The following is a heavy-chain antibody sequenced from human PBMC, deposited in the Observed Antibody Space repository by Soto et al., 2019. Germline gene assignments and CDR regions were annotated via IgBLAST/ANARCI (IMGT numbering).Heavy chain of an antibody. D-gene: IGHD4-17*01. Sequence: EVQLLESGGGLVQPGGSLRLSCAASGVTFSSFAMSWVRQAPGKGLEWVSSISGSGGRIDYADSVKGRFTIARDNSKNTLFLQMNSLRAEDTAVYSCAKGHGDWGGNFLNSWGQGTPVTVSS. J-gene: IGHJ4*02. V-gene: IGHV3-23*01. CDR2: ISGSGGRI. CDR3: AKGHGDWGGNFLNS. CDR1: GVTFSSFA.